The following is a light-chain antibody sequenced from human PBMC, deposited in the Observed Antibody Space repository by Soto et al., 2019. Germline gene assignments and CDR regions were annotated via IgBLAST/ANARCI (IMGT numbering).Light chain of an antibody. Sequence: EIVLTQSPATLSLSPGERATLSCRASQSVSVYLAWFQQKPGQPPRLLIYDASKTATGIPPRFSGSGSTTDFTLTISSLXPEDFAVYYCHQRSNGPPWTFGQGTKVDIK. V-gene: IGKV3-11*01. J-gene: IGKJ1*01. CDR2: DAS. CDR3: HQRSNGPPWT. CDR1: QSVSVY.